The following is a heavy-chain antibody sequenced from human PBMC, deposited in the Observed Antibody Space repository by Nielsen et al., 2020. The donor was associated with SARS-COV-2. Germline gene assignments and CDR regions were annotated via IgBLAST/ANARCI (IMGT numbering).Heavy chain of an antibody. CDR3: AIIWSGYTDAFDI. CDR2: ISSSSSYI. D-gene: IGHD3-3*01. CDR1: GFTFSSYS. Sequence: LTCAASGFTFSSYSMNWVRQAPGKGLEWVSSISSSSSYIYYADSVKGRFTISRDNAKNSLYLQMNSLRAEDTAVYYCAIIWSGYTDAFDIWGQGTMVTVSS. V-gene: IGHV3-21*01. J-gene: IGHJ3*02.